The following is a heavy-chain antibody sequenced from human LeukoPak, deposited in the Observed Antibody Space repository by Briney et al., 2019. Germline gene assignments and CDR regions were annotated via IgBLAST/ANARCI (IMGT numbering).Heavy chain of an antibody. CDR2: ISYDGSNK. Sequence: PGGSLRLSCAASGFTFSSYWMSWVCQAPGKGLEWVAVISYDGSNKYYADSVKGRFTISRDNSKNTLYLQMNSLRSEDTAVYYCASSGINYDFWFDPWGQGTLVTVSS. CDR3: ASSGINYDFWFDP. V-gene: IGHV3-30*01. D-gene: IGHD3-3*01. CDR1: GFTFSSYW. J-gene: IGHJ5*02.